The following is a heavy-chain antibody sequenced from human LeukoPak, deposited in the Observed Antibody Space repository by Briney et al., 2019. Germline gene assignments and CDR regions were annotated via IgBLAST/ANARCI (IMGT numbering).Heavy chain of an antibody. CDR2: IIPILGIA. CDR3: ARGNPDPGHFDY. Sequence: GASVKVSCKASGYTFTSYDINWVRQATGQGLEWMGRIIPILGIANYAQKFQGRVTITADKSTSTAYMELSSLRSEDTAVYYCARGNPDPGHFDYWGQGTLVTVSS. J-gene: IGHJ4*02. V-gene: IGHV1-69*04. D-gene: IGHD1-14*01. CDR1: GYTFTSYD.